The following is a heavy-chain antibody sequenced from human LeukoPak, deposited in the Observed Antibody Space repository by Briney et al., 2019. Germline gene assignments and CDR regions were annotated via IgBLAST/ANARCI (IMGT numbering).Heavy chain of an antibody. D-gene: IGHD6-19*01. CDR3: ARDGGSGWYDY. Sequence: SETLSLTCTVSGGSINNYYWNWIRQPAGKGLEWIGRIHTSGSTNYNPSLKSRVTMSVDTSKNHFSLKLSSVTAADTAVYYCARDGGSGWYDYWGQGILVTVSS. CDR2: IHTSGST. CDR1: GGSINNYY. J-gene: IGHJ4*02. V-gene: IGHV4-4*07.